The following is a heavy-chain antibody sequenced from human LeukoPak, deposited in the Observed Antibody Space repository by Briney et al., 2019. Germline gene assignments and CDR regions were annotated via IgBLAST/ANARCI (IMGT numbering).Heavy chain of an antibody. CDR3: ARDLEPGAVDY. CDR2: IYYSGST. D-gene: IGHD1-26*01. J-gene: IGHJ4*02. CDR1: GGSISSYY. Sequence: SETLSLTCTVSGGSISSYYWSWLRQPPGKGLEWIGYIYYSGSTNYNPSLKSRVTISVGTSKNQFSLKLSSVTAADTAVYYCARDLEPGAVDYWGQGTLVTVSS. V-gene: IGHV4-59*01.